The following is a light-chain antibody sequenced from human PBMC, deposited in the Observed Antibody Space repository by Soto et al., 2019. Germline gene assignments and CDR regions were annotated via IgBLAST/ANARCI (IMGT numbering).Light chain of an antibody. Sequence: DIQMTQSPSSLSASVGDRVTITCRASQSISSYLNWYQQKPGKAPKLLIYAASSLQSGVPSRFSGSGSGTDFTLTISSLQPEDFATYYCPQSYSTPWTFGQGTKVDI. J-gene: IGKJ1*01. CDR1: QSISSY. CDR3: PQSYSTPWT. CDR2: AAS. V-gene: IGKV1-39*01.